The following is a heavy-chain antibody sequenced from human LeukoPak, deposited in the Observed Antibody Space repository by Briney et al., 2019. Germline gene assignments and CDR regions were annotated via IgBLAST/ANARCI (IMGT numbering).Heavy chain of an antibody. CDR2: IYYSGST. J-gene: IGHJ3*02. Sequence: SETLSLTCTVSGGSVSSGSYYWSWIRQPPGKGLEWIGYIYYSGSTNYNPSLKGRVTISVDTSKNQFSLKLSSVTAADTAVYYCARTSIAARRANAFDIWGQGTMVTVSS. V-gene: IGHV4-61*01. CDR3: ARTSIAARRANAFDI. CDR1: GGSVSSGSYY. D-gene: IGHD6-6*01.